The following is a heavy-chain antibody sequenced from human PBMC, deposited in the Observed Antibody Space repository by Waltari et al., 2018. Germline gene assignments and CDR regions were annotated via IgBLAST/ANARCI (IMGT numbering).Heavy chain of an antibody. J-gene: IGHJ2*01. CDR3: ARVLGASWYFDL. V-gene: IGHV4-39*07. CDR2: IYYSWST. Sequence: LQLKEAGTGRVKTSETMSLTCTVSGGSISSSSYYWGWIRQPPGKGLEWIGSIYYSWSTYYNPSLKSRVTISVDTSKNQFSLTLSSVTAADTAVSYCARVLGASWYFDLWGRGTLVTVSS. D-gene: IGHD1-26*01. CDR1: GGSISSSSYY.